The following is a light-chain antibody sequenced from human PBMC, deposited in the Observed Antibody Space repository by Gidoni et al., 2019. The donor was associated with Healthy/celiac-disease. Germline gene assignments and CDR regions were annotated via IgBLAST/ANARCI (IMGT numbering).Light chain of an antibody. Sequence: AIQMTQSPSSLSASVGDRVTITCRATQGNRNDLGWYQQKPGKAPKLLIYAASILQSGVPSRFSGSGSGTDFTLTSSSLQPEDFATYYCLQDYNYPWTFGQGTKVEIK. CDR1: QGNRND. V-gene: IGKV1-6*01. CDR3: LQDYNYPWT. CDR2: AAS. J-gene: IGKJ1*01.